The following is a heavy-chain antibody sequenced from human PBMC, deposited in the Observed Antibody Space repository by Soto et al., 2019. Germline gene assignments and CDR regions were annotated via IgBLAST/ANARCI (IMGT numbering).Heavy chain of an antibody. J-gene: IGHJ5*02. D-gene: IGHD2-8*01. CDR2: ISWNSGSR. CDR3: AKDVRTSLYTSTWFDN. V-gene: IGHV3-9*01. CDR1: GFTFDEYA. Sequence: VQLVESGGGLVQPGRSLRLSCVASGFTFDEYAIHWVRQAPGRGLEWVAGISWNSGSREYADSVKGRFTISRENAKNSLYLHINGLRAEDTAFYYCAKDVRTSLYTSTWFDNWGQGTLVTVSS.